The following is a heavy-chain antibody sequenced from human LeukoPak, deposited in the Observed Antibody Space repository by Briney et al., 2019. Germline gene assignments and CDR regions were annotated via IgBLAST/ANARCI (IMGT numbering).Heavy chain of an antibody. V-gene: IGHV3-21*06. CDR2: ISPSSSYI. J-gene: IGHJ4*02. CDR3: AREGGYCSGGSCRFFDY. Sequence: GGSLRLSCAASGFTFSSSSMNWVRQAPGTGLEFVSSISPSSSYIYYADSVKGRFTISRDDAKNSLFLQMNSLRAEDTAVYYCAREGGYCSGGSCRFFDYWGQGTLVTVSS. D-gene: IGHD2-15*01. CDR1: GFTFSSSS.